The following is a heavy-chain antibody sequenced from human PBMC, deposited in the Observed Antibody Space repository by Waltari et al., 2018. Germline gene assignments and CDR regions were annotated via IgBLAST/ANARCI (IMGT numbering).Heavy chain of an antibody. CDR3: ARCAVRGYSGYGYYFDY. V-gene: IGHV4-34*01. J-gene: IGHJ4*02. Sequence: QVQLQQWGAGLLKPSETLSLTCAVYGGSFSGYYWSWIRQPPGKGLEWIGEINHSGSTNDNPSLKSRVTISVDTSKNQFSLKLSSVTAADTAVYYCARCAVRGYSGYGYYFDYWGQGTLVTVSS. D-gene: IGHD5-12*01. CDR1: GGSFSGYY. CDR2: INHSGST.